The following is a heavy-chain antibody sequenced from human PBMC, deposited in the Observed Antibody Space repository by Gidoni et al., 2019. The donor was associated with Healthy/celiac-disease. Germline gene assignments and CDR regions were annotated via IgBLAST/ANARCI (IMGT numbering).Heavy chain of an antibody. CDR3: ARIRGYDILTGYYTFYWYCDL. Sequence: QVTFKASAPVLVNPTETLTLPCTISGFPLITARMGVSWIRQPPGKALEWLPPIFSNDEKSYSTSLKSRLTISKDTSKSQVVLTMTNMDPVDTATYDCARIRGYDILTGYYTFYWYCDLWGRGTLVTVSS. V-gene: IGHV2-26*03. CDR2: IFSNDEK. J-gene: IGHJ2*01. D-gene: IGHD3-9*01. CDR1: GFPLITARMG.